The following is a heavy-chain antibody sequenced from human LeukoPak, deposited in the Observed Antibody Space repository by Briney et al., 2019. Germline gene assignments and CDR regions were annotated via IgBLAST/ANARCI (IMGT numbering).Heavy chain of an antibody. CDR1: GFTFSGSA. V-gene: IGHV3-73*01. CDR3: TTGIRGD. D-gene: IGHD3-10*01. CDR2: VRSKADSYAT. Sequence: GGSLRLSCVASGFTFSGSAIHWVRQASGKGLEWVGRVRSKADSYATAYTASMKGRFIISRDDSKNTAYLQMNSLKTEDTAVYYCTTGIRGDWGQGTLVTVSS. J-gene: IGHJ4*02.